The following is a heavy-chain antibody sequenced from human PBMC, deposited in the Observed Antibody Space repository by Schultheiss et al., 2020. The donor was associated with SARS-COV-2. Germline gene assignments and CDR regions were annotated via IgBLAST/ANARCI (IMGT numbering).Heavy chain of an antibody. D-gene: IGHD6-13*01. CDR2: IWYDGSNK. CDR1: GFTFSSYG. J-gene: IGHJ4*02. V-gene: IGHV3-30*19. Sequence: GGSLRLSCAASGFTFSSYGMHWVRQAPGKGLEWVAVIWYDGSNKYYADSVKGRFTISRDNSKNTLYLQMNSLRAEDTAVYYCARVLLQYSSSWYCFDYWGQGTLVTVSS. CDR3: ARVLLQYSSSWYCFDY.